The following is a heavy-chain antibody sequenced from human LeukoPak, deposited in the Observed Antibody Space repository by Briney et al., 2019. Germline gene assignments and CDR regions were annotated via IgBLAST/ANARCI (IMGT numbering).Heavy chain of an antibody. CDR3: ARGVAVAGSVYYYYYYMDV. D-gene: IGHD6-19*01. CDR1: GGSISSYY. Sequence: TSETLSLTCTVSGGSISSYYWSWIRQPAGKGLEWIGRIYASGTTDYNPALKSRVTMSVDTSKIQFSLKLSSVTAADAAVYYCARGVAVAGSVYYYYYYMDVWGKGTTVTVSS. J-gene: IGHJ6*03. V-gene: IGHV4-4*07. CDR2: IYASGTT.